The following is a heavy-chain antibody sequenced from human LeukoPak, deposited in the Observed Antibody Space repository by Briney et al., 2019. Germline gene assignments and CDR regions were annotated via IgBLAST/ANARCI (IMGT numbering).Heavy chain of an antibody. Sequence: ASVKVSCKASGYTFTNYDINWVRQAPGQGLEWMGWINPNSGGTNYAQKFQGRVTMTRDTSISTAYMELSRLRSDDTAVYYCARGDSSSWYYFDYWGQGTLVTVSS. CDR3: ARGDSSSWYYFDY. J-gene: IGHJ4*02. CDR2: INPNSGGT. D-gene: IGHD6-13*01. CDR1: GYTFTNYD. V-gene: IGHV1-2*02.